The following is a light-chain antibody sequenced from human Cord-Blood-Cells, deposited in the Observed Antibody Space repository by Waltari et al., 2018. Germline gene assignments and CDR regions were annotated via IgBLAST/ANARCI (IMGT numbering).Light chain of an antibody. Sequence: DIQMTQSPSSLSASVGDRVTITCRASQSISCYLKWYQQKPGKAPKLLIYAASSLQSGVPSRVSGSGSGTDFTLTISSLQPEDFATYYCQQSYSTPWTFGQGTKVEIK. CDR2: AAS. J-gene: IGKJ1*01. CDR1: QSISCY. V-gene: IGKV1-39*01. CDR3: QQSYSTPWT.